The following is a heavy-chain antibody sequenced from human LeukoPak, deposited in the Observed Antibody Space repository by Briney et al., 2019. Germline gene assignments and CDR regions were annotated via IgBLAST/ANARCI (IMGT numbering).Heavy chain of an antibody. CDR3: AISSYYDASGYYREYYFDY. J-gene: IGHJ4*02. Sequence: GGSLRLSCAASRFTFSSYGMSWVRQAPGKGLEWVSSISGSGGSTYYADSVKGRFTISRDNSKNTLYLQMNSLRDEDTAVYYCAISSYYDASGYYREYYFDYWGQGTLVTVSS. CDR2: ISGSGGST. CDR1: RFTFSSYG. D-gene: IGHD3-22*01. V-gene: IGHV3-23*01.